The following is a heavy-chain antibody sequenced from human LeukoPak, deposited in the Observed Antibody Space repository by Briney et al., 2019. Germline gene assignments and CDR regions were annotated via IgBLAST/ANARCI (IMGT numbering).Heavy chain of an antibody. CDR3: AGETVVPAATWGYYYYGMDV. D-gene: IGHD2-2*01. V-gene: IGHV4-34*01. J-gene: IGHJ6*02. CDR2: INHSGST. Sequence: SETLSLTCAVYGGSFSGYYWSWIRQPPGKGLEWIGEINHSGSTNYNPSLKSRVTISVDTSKNQFSLKLSSVTAADTAVYYCAGETVVPAATWGYYYYGMDVWGQGTTVTVSS. CDR1: GGSFSGYY.